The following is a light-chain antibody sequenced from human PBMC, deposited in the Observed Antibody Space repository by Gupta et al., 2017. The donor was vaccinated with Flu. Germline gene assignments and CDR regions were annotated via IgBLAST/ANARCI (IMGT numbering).Light chain of an antibody. Sequence: QSVLTQPPSASGTPGQRVTISCSGITSSIGSNFFHWYQRLPGPAPKRLIYRDSQRPPGVPSRVPCSRSGTTASIDQRWLRSGDEAYDFVSACEEDMCWCLFRRGTQVTGL. V-gene: IGLV1-47*01. CDR1: TSSIGSNF. J-gene: IGLJ2*01. CDR2: RDS. CDR3: SACEEDMCWCL.